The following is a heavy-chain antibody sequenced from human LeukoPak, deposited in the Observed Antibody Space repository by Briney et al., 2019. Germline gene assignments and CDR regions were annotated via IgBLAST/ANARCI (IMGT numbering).Heavy chain of an antibody. V-gene: IGHV3-74*01. CDR1: GFTFSSYW. J-gene: IGHJ3*02. CDR2: INGDGRNI. CDR3: AKGGYDYVWGSYRYEYHAFDI. D-gene: IGHD3-16*02. Sequence: GGSLRLSCAASGFTFSSYWMHWVRQDPRKGLVWVSRINGDGRNINYADSVRGRFTISRDNAKNTLYLQMNTLRVEDTAVYYCAKGGYDYVWGSYRYEYHAFDIWGQGTMVTVSS.